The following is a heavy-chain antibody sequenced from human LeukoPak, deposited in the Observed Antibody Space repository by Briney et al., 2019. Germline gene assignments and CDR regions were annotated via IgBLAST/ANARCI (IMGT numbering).Heavy chain of an antibody. Sequence: ASVKVSCKTSGGTFNSAICWVRQAPGQGLEWMGGIIPIFGTANYAQKFQGRVTITADESTRTTYMDLSSLRSDDTAVYYCGGTGRGYSGYDTNYYYFYGMDVWGQGTTVTVSS. CDR3: GGTGRGYSGYDTNYYYFYGMDV. CDR2: IIPIFGTA. CDR1: GGTFNSA. J-gene: IGHJ6*02. D-gene: IGHD5-12*01. V-gene: IGHV1-69*13.